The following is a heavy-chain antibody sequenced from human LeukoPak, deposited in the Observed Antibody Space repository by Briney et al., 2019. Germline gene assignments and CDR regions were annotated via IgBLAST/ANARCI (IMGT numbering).Heavy chain of an antibody. CDR3: AREADRADAMDI. CDR1: GASLGSDF. Sequence: SETLSLTCNVSGASLGSDFWTWLRQPPGKGLEWIGNVFYSGHANYNPSLKSRVIISIDTSKNQFSLTLTSVSGADSAVYYCAREADRADAMDIWGQGTMVTVSS. D-gene: IGHD3-10*01. CDR2: VFYSGHA. J-gene: IGHJ3*02. V-gene: IGHV4-59*01.